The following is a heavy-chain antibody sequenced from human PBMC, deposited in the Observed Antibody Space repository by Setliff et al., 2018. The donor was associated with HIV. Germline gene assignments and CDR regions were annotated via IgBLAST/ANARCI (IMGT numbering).Heavy chain of an antibody. V-gene: IGHV1-18*01. J-gene: IGHJ4*02. Sequence: ASVKVSCKASGYTFTSYGISWVRQAPGQGLEWMGWISAYNGTANYAQKFQGRVTITADESTSTAYMELNSLRREDTAVYYCASARIPTGGTSTSFDYWGQGTLVTVSS. D-gene: IGHD1-1*01. CDR2: ISAYNGTA. CDR1: GYTFTSYG. CDR3: ASARIPTGGTSTSFDY.